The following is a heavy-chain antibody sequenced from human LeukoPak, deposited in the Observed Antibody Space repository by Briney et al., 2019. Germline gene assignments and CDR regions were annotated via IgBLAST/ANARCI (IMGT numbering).Heavy chain of an antibody. CDR2: ISGSGGGT. CDR1: GITLSNYG. D-gene: IGHD3-22*01. J-gene: IGHJ4*02. Sequence: GGSLRLSCAVSGITLSNYGMSWVRQAPGKGLEWVAGISGSGGGTKYADSVKGRFTISRDNSKNTMFLQMTSLRADDTAVYFCAKRGVVIRVILVGFHKEANYFESWAREPWSPSPQ. CDR3: AKRGVVIRVILVGFHKEANYFES. V-gene: IGHV3-23*01.